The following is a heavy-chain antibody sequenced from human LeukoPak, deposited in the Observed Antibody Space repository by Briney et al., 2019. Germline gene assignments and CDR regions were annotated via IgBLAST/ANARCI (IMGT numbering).Heavy chain of an antibody. CDR1: GFTFSSYE. CDR2: ISSSGSTI. J-gene: IGHJ4*02. CDR3: ASYKVVVAQADY. Sequence: PGGSLRLSCAASGFTFSSYEMNWVRQAPGKGLEWVSYISSSGSTICYADSVKGRFTISRDNAKNSLYLQMNSLRAEDTAVYYCASYKVVVAQADYWGQGTLVTVSS. V-gene: IGHV3-48*03. D-gene: IGHD3-22*01.